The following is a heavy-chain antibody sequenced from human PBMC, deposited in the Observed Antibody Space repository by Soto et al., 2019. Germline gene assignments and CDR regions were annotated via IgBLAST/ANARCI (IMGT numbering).Heavy chain of an antibody. CDR3: ARDLSIGGGGYDIDY. Sequence: EVQLVESGGGLVQPGGSLRLSCAASGFTFSSYWMHWVRQAPGKGLVWVSRINSDGSSTSYADSVKGRFTISRDNAKNTLYLQMNSLRAEDTAVYYCARDLSIGGGGYDIDYWGQGTLVTVSS. CDR2: INSDGSST. J-gene: IGHJ4*02. CDR1: GFTFSSYW. D-gene: IGHD5-12*01. V-gene: IGHV3-74*01.